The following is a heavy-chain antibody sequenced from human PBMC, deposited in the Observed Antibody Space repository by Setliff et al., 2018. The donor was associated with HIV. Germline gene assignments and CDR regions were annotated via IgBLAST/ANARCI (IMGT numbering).Heavy chain of an antibody. CDR3: AKRLAGSNTWYHFDT. D-gene: IGHD6-13*01. J-gene: IGHJ4*02. V-gene: IGHV3-30*02. Sequence: PGGSLRLSCAASGFIFSTYGMHWVRQAPDKGLEWVAFIRFDGTATSYADSVRGRFTVSRDNSKNTLYLQMNSLSAEDTAIYYCAKRLAGSNTWYHFDTWGQGTLVTVSS. CDR2: IRFDGTAT. CDR1: GFIFSTYG.